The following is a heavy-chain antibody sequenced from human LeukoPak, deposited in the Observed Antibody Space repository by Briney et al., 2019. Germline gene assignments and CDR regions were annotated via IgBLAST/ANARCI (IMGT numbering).Heavy chain of an antibody. V-gene: IGHV3-66*04. CDR1: GFTVSSNY. CDR3: ARQSLYCSSTSCFSSGYYYYGMDV. J-gene: IGHJ6*02. D-gene: IGHD2-2*01. Sequence: GGSLRLSCAASGFTVSSNYMSWVRQAPGKGLEWVSVIYSGGSTYYADSVKGRFTISRDNSKNTLCLQMNSLRAEDTAVYYCARQSLYCSSTSCFSSGYYYYGMDVWGQGTTVTVSS. CDR2: IYSGGST.